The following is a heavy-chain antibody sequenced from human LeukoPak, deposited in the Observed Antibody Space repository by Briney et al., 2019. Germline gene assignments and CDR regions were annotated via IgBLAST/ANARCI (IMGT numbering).Heavy chain of an antibody. CDR3: ARSSLPGYVPKNPDYYMDV. V-gene: IGHV1-69*06. CDR2: IIPIFGTA. Sequence: SVKVSCKASGGTFSSYAISWVRQAPGQGLEWMGGIIPIFGTANYAQKFQGRVTITADKSTSTAYMELSSLRSEDTAVYYCARSSLPGYVPKNPDYYMDVWGKGTTVTVSS. J-gene: IGHJ6*03. CDR1: GGTFSSYA. D-gene: IGHD5-12*01.